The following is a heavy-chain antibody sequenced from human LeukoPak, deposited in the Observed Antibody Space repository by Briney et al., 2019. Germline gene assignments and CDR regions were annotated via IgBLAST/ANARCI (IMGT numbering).Heavy chain of an antibody. CDR2: ISSSSSYI. D-gene: IGHD3-22*01. CDR1: GFTLSSYS. Sequence: GGSLRLSCAASGFTLSSYSMNWVRQAPGKGLEWVSSISSSSSYIYYADSVKGRFTISRDNAKNSLYLQMNSLRAEDTAVYYCARAPHYYESAFDIWGQGTMVTVSS. CDR3: ARAPHYYESAFDI. J-gene: IGHJ3*02. V-gene: IGHV3-21*01.